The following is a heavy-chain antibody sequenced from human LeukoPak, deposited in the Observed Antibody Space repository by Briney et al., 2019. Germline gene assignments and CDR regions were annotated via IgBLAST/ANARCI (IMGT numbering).Heavy chain of an antibody. CDR3: ARGFPPGSGSRGSHAFDV. V-gene: IGHV4-34*01. D-gene: IGHD6-19*01. CDR2: INYGGST. J-gene: IGHJ3*01. Sequence: SETLSLTCAVSEMSFSAYYWNWVRQSPGKGLEWIGEINYGGSTKYTPSLEGRGTILIDTSKNQFSLKLTSVTAADTAVYYCARGFPPGSGSRGSHAFDVWGQGTMVTVSS. CDR1: EMSFSAYY.